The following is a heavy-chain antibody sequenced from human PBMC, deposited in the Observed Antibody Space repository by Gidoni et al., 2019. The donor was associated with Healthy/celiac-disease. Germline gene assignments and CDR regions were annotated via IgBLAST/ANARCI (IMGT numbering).Heavy chain of an antibody. D-gene: IGHD5-12*01. CDR2: TYYRSKWYN. J-gene: IGHJ6*02. Sequence: LGRTYYRSKWYNDYAVSVKSRITINTDTAKNQFSLQLNSVTPEDTAVYYCAREVVDNPPDYYYYGMDVWGQGTTVTVSS. CDR3: AREVVDNPPDYYYYGMDV. V-gene: IGHV6-1*01.